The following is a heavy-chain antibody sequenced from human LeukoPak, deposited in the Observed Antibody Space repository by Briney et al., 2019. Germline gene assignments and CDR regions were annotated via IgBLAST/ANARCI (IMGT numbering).Heavy chain of an antibody. J-gene: IGHJ6*03. Sequence: SETLSLTCTVYGGSFSGYYWSWIRQPPGKGLEWIGEINHSGSTNYNPSLKSRVTISVDTSKNQFSLKLSSVTAADTAVYYCARGRGSRVVVTAPNYYMDVWGKGTTVTVSS. V-gene: IGHV4-34*01. CDR2: INHSGST. D-gene: IGHD2-21*02. CDR3: ARGRGSRVVVTAPNYYMDV. CDR1: GGSFSGYY.